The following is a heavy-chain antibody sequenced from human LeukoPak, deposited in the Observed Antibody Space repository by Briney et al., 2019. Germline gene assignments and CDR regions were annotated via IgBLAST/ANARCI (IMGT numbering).Heavy chain of an antibody. D-gene: IGHD2-15*01. V-gene: IGHV4-30-2*01. CDR1: GGSISSGGYS. CDR2: IYHSGST. Sequence: SEILSLTCAVSGGSISSGGYSWSWIRQPPGKGLEWIGYIYHSGSTYYNPSLKSRVTISVDRSRNQFSLKLSSVTAADTAVYYCARVSASGGSWGNFDYWGQGTLVTVSS. J-gene: IGHJ4*02. CDR3: ARVSASGGSWGNFDY.